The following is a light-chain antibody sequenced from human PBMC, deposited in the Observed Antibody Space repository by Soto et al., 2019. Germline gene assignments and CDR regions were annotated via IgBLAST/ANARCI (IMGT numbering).Light chain of an antibody. Sequence: EIVLTQSPGTLSLSPGQRATLSCRASQSVTSTYLAWYQQKPGQAPKLLIYGASSRATGIPDRFSGSGSRTDFTLTISRLEPEDFAVYYCHQYSRSPLSFGGGTRVEL. CDR2: GAS. V-gene: IGKV3-20*01. CDR3: HQYSRSPLS. J-gene: IGKJ4*01. CDR1: QSVTSTY.